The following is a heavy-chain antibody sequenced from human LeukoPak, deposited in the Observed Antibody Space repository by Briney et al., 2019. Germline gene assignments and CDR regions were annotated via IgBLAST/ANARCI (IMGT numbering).Heavy chain of an antibody. CDR2: INPNSGGT. D-gene: IGHD3-22*01. CDR1: GYTFTGYY. J-gene: IGHJ3*01. Sequence: ASVKVSCKASGYTFTGYYMHWVRQAPGQGLEWMGWINPNSGGTNYAQKLQGRVTMTTDTSTSTAYMELRSLRSDDTAVYYCARDDDSSGKKGAFDFWGQGTMVTVSS. V-gene: IGHV1-2*02. CDR3: ARDDDSSGKKGAFDF.